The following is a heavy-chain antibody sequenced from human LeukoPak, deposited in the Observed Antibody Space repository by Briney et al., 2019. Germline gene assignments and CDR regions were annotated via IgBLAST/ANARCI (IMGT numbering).Heavy chain of an antibody. CDR1: GGSISSGSYY. J-gene: IGHJ4*02. D-gene: IGHD3-22*01. CDR2: IYTSGST. V-gene: IGHV4-61*02. CDR3: ARVTTGGYYNC. Sequence: SQTLSLTCAVSGGSISSGSYYWSWIRQPAGKGLEWIGRIYTSGSTNYNPSLKSRVTISVDTSKNQFSLKLSSVTAADTAVYYCARVTTGGYYNCWGQGTLVAVSS.